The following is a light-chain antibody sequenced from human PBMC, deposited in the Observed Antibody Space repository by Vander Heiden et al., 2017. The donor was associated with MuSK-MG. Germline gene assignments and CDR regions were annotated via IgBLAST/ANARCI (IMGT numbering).Light chain of an antibody. CDR3: QSYDSSLSGSYV. Sequence: QSVLTQPPSVSGAPGQRVTISCTGSSSNIGAGFDVHWYQQLPGTAPNLLIYGNTNRPSGVPDRFSGSKSGTSASMAITGLQAEDEADDYCQSYDSSLSGSYVFGTGTKVTVL. V-gene: IGLV1-40*01. CDR1: SSNIGAGFD. CDR2: GNT. J-gene: IGLJ1*01.